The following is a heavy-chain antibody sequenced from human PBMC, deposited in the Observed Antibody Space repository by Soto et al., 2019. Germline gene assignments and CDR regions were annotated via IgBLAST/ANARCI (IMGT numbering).Heavy chain of an antibody. Sequence: GGSLRLSCAASGFTVSSNYMSWVRQAPGKGLEWVSVIYSGGSTYYADSVKGRFTISRDNSKNTLYLQMNSLRAEDTAVYYCARGRTMVRGVRFHAFDIWGQGTMVTVSS. D-gene: IGHD3-10*01. CDR3: ARGRTMVRGVRFHAFDI. CDR2: IYSGGST. CDR1: GFTVSSNY. V-gene: IGHV3-66*01. J-gene: IGHJ3*02.